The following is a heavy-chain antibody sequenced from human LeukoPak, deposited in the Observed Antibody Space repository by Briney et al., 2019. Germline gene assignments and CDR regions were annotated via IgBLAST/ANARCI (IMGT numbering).Heavy chain of an antibody. V-gene: IGHV3-23*01. CDR3: ARTRWAYSSGWYYFDY. Sequence: GGSLRLSCAASRFTFNSYAMSWVRQAPGKGLEWVSVIGGSNGITFYVGSVKGRFTISRDNSKNTLYLQMNSLRAEDTAVYYCARTRWAYSSGWYYFDYWGQGTLVTVSS. CDR1: RFTFNSYA. CDR2: IGGSNGIT. D-gene: IGHD6-19*01. J-gene: IGHJ4*02.